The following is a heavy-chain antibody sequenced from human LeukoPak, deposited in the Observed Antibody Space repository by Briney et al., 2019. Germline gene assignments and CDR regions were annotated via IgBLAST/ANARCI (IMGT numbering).Heavy chain of an antibody. V-gene: IGHV3-74*01. CDR3: ARVAYCGGDCYSLDYYYMDV. J-gene: IGHJ6*03. Sequence: GGSLRLSCAASGFTLGNYWMHWVRQTPGEGLLWVSRINGDGTSATYAGSVKGRFTISRDNAKNTLYLQMNSLRAEDTAVYYCARVAYCGGDCYSLDYYYMDVWGKGTTVTVSS. CDR1: GFTLGNYW. CDR2: INGDGTSA. D-gene: IGHD2-21*02.